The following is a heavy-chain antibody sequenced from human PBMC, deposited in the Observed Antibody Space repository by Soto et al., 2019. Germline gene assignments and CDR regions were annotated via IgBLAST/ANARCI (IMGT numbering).Heavy chain of an antibody. CDR3: ARVFYDFWSGYYARGSYYYYYYMDV. V-gene: IGHV1-8*01. J-gene: IGHJ6*03. CDR1: GYTFTSYD. D-gene: IGHD3-3*01. Sequence: ASVKVSCKASGYTFTSYDINWVRQATGQGLEWMGWMNPNSGNTGYAQKLQGRVTMTRNTSISTAYMELSSLRSEDTAVYYCARVFYDFWSGYYARGSYYYYYYMDVWGKGTTVTVSS. CDR2: MNPNSGNT.